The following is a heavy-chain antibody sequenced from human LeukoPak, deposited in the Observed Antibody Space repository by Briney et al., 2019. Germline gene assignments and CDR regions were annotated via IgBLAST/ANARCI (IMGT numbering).Heavy chain of an antibody. CDR2: IYYSGST. V-gene: IGHV4-39*01. D-gene: IGHD3-22*01. Sequence: SETLSLTCTVSGGSISSSSYYWGWIRQPPGKGLEWIGSIYYSGSTYYNPSLKSRVTISVDTSKNQFSLKLSSVTAADTAVYYCARRRTDYYDSSGAFDMWGQGTMVTVSS. CDR3: ARRRTDYYDSSGAFDM. CDR1: GGSISSSSYY. J-gene: IGHJ3*02.